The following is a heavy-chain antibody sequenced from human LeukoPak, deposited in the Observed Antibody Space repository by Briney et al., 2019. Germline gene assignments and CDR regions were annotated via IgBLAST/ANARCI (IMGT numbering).Heavy chain of an antibody. V-gene: IGHV4-59*08. J-gene: IGHJ6*02. CDR1: GASISNYY. Sequence: SETLSLTCTVSGASISNYYWNWIRQPPGKGPEWIGYIYYTGSANYNPSLKSRVTISVDTSKNQFSLKLSSVTAAGTAVYYCARCNYYYGMDVWGQGTTVTVSS. CDR2: IYYTGSA. CDR3: ARCNYYYGMDV.